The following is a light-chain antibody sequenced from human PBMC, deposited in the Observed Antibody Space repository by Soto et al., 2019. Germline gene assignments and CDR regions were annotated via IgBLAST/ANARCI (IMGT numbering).Light chain of an antibody. CDR2: GAS. Sequence: EIVMTQSPATLSVSPGERATLSCRASQSVSSNLAWYQHKPGQAPRLLIYGASTRATGIPARFSGSGSGTEFTLTISSLQSEDFAVYYCQQYNNWPLFGGGTKVEIK. V-gene: IGKV3-15*01. CDR1: QSVSSN. J-gene: IGKJ4*01. CDR3: QQYNNWPL.